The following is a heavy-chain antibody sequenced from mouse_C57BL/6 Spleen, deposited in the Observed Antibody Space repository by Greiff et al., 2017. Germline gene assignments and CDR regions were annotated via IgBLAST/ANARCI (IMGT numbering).Heavy chain of an antibody. Sequence: QVQLQQPGAELVKPGASVTLSCKASGYTFTSYWLHWVKQRPGQGLEWIGMIHPNSGSTNYNEKFKSKATLPVDKSSSTAYMQLSLTSEDSAVYYCARERGKGFDYGGQGTTLTVSS. CDR2: IHPNSGST. J-gene: IGHJ2*01. CDR3: ARERGKGFDY. CDR1: GYTFTSYW. V-gene: IGHV1-64*01.